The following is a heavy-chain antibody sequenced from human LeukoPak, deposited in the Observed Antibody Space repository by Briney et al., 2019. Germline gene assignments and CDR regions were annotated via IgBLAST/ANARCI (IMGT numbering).Heavy chain of an antibody. CDR1: GFTFSDYY. CDR2: ISSSGSTI. CDR3: AKDRVFELWFEEASPYYFDY. D-gene: IGHD3-10*01. Sequence: GGSLRLSCAASGFTFSDYYMSWIRQAPGKGLEWVSYISSSGSTIYYADSVKGRFTISRDNAKNSLYLQMNSLRAEDTAVYYCAKDRVFELWFEEASPYYFDYWGQGTLVTVSS. V-gene: IGHV3-11*04. J-gene: IGHJ4*02.